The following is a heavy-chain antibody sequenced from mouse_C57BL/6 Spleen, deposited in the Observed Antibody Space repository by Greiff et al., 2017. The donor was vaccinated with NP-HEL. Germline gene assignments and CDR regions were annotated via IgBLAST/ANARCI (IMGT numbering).Heavy chain of an antibody. J-gene: IGHJ3*01. V-gene: IGHV1-55*01. CDR3: ARSESDPFAY. CDR1: GYTFTSYW. Sequence: QVQLQQPGAELVKPGASVKMSCKASGYTFTSYWITWVKQRPGQGLEWIGDIYPGSGSTNYNEKFKSKATLTVDTSSITAYMQLRSLTSEDSAVYYCARSESDPFAYWGQGTLVTVSA. CDR2: IYPGSGST.